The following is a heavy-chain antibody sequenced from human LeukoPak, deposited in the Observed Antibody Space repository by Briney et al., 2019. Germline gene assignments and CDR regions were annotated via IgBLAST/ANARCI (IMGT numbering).Heavy chain of an antibody. CDR3: ARDFYGGKGPHYYYMDV. J-gene: IGHJ6*03. Sequence: PPQTLSLTCTVSGGSISSGDYYWSWIRQPPGKGLEWIGRIYTSGSTNYNPSLKSRVTISVDTSKNQFSLKLSSVTAADTAVYYCARDFYGGKGPHYYYMDVWGKGTTVTVSS. D-gene: IGHD4-23*01. V-gene: IGHV4-61*02. CDR2: IYTSGST. CDR1: GGSISSGDYY.